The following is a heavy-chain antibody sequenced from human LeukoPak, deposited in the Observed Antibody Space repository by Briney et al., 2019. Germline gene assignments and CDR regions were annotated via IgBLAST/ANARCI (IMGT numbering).Heavy chain of an antibody. CDR1: GGSISSGSYY. Sequence: SETLSLTCTVSGGSISSGSYYWSWIRQPAGKGLEWIGRIYTSGSTNYNPSLKSRVTISVDTSKNQFSLRLTSVTAADTAVYYCARGSSSWLDYYIDVWAKGTTVTVSS. CDR2: IYTSGST. V-gene: IGHV4-61*02. D-gene: IGHD6-13*01. CDR3: ARGSSSWLDYYIDV. J-gene: IGHJ6*03.